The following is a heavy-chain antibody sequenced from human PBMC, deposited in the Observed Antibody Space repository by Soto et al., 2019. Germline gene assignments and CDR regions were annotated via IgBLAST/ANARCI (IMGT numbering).Heavy chain of an antibody. CDR3: VKSGYSYPYSAFGI. J-gene: IGHJ3*02. V-gene: IGHV3-64D*06. CDR2: ISSNGGST. D-gene: IGHD3-16*01. Sequence: GGSLRLSCSASGFIFRSYTMYWVRQAPGKGLEYVSAISSNGGSTYDADSVKDRVIISIDNSKNTLYLQMRGLRAEDTAVYYCVKSGYSYPYSAFGIWGQGTMVTVSS. CDR1: GFIFRSYT.